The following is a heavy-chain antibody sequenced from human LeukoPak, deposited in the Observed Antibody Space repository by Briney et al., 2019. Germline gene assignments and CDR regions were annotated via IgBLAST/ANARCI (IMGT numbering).Heavy chain of an antibody. V-gene: IGHV3-66*04. Sequence: GGSLRLSCAASGFTVSSNYMSWVRQAPGKGLEWVSVIYSGGSTYYADSVKGRFTISRDNSKNTLYLQMNSLRAEDTAVYYCASQYSSGWYEYWGQGTLVTVSS. CDR2: IYSGGST. CDR1: GFTVSSNY. CDR3: ASQYSSGWYEY. D-gene: IGHD6-19*01. J-gene: IGHJ4*02.